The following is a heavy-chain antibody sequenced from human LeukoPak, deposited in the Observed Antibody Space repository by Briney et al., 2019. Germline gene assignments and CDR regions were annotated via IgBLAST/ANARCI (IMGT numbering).Heavy chain of an antibody. CDR1: GGSLTSTSHY. D-gene: IGHD3-3*01. J-gene: IGHJ6*03. CDR2: INHSGST. Sequence: SETLSLTCTVSGGSLTSTSHYWDWVRQPPGKGLEWIGEINHSGSTNYNPSLKSRVTISVDTSKNQFSLKLSSVTAADTAVYYCARGGYDFWSGYPPYYYYYMDVWGKGTTVTVSS. V-gene: IGHV4-39*07. CDR3: ARGGYDFWSGYPPYYYYYMDV.